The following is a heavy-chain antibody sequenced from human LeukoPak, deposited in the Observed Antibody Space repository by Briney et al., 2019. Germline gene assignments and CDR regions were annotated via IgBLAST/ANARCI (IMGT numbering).Heavy chain of an antibody. CDR1: GFTFSSYT. D-gene: IGHD3-3*01. CDR3: AKPYYDFWSGPPFDY. J-gene: IGHJ4*02. CDR2: ISGSGGST. Sequence: GGSLRLSCAASGFTFSSYTMSWVRQAPGKGLEWVSAISGSGGSTYYADSVKGRFTISRDNSKNTLYLQMNSLRAEDTAVYYCAKPYYDFWSGPPFDYWGQGTLVTVSS. V-gene: IGHV3-23*01.